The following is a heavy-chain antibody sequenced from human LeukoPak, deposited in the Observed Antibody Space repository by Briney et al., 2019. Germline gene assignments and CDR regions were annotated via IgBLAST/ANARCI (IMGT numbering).Heavy chain of an antibody. CDR2: INPNSGGT. V-gene: IGHV1-2*02. CDR1: GYTFTGYY. CDR3: ARDHPQYPIKDCSSTSCPDAFDI. D-gene: IGHD2-2*01. J-gene: IGHJ3*02. Sequence: GASVKVSCKASGYTFTGYYMHWVRQAPGQGLEWMGWINPNSGGTNYAQKFQGRVTMTRDTSISTAYMELSRLRSDDTAVHYCARDHPQYPIKDCSSTSCPDAFDIWGQGTMVTVSS.